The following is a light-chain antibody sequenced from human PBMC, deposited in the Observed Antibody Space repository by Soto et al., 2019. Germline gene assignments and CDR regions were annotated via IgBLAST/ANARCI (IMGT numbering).Light chain of an antibody. CDR1: QSVLYSSNNKNY. J-gene: IGKJ1*01. Sequence: DIVMTQSPDSLAVSLGERATINCKSSQSVLYSSNNKNYLAWYQQKPGQPPKLLLYWASTRESGVPDRFRGSRSGTDFTLTISSLQAEDVAVYYCQQYYSTPCTFGQGTKVEIK. CDR2: WAS. V-gene: IGKV4-1*01. CDR3: QQYYSTPCT.